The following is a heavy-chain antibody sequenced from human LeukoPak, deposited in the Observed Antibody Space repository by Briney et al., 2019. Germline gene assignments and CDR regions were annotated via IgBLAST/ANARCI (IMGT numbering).Heavy chain of an antibody. D-gene: IGHD3-16*01. CDR1: GYTFPTSG. Sequence: ASVAVSCKASGYTFPTSGISWVRQAPGQGLEWMGWISVYNHNTNYAQKFQGRVTMTTDTSTSTAYMELRSLRSDDTAVYYCARGGGVGIEFDPWGQGTLVTVSS. J-gene: IGHJ5*02. V-gene: IGHV1-18*01. CDR2: ISVYNHNT. CDR3: ARGGGVGIEFDP.